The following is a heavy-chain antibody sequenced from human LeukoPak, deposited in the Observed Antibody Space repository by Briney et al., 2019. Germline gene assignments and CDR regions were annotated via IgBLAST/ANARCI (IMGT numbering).Heavy chain of an antibody. CDR2: IYYSKNT. J-gene: IGHJ4*02. CDR3: VSPRGFSYGYFDY. CDR1: GGPISSSSAY. V-gene: IGHV4-39*01. D-gene: IGHD5-18*01. Sequence: SETLSLTCTVSGGPISSSSAYWGWIRQPPGKGLEWIGSIYYSKNTYYNPSLKSRVTISADTSKNQFSLTLGSLSATDTAVYYCVSPRGFSYGYFDYWGQGTLVTVSS.